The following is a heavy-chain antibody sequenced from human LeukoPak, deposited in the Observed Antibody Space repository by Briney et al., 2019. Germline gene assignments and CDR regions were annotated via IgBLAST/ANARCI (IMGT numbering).Heavy chain of an antibody. CDR1: GYTFTGYY. Sequence: ASVKVSCKASGYTFTGYYMHWVRQAPGQGLEWMGWISAYNGNTNYAQKLQGRVTMTTDTSTSTAYMELRSLRSDDTAVYYCARDGADMDYYYGMDVWGQGTTVTVSS. CDR3: ARDGADMDYYYGMDV. V-gene: IGHV1-18*04. J-gene: IGHJ6*02. CDR2: ISAYNGNT. D-gene: IGHD3-9*01.